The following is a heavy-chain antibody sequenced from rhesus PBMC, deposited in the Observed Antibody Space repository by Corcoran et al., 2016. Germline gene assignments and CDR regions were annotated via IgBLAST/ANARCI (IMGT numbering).Heavy chain of an antibody. CDR2: FYGRLGST. CDR3: ARLVITTLDY. J-gene: IGHJ4*01. V-gene: IGHV4-76*01. Sequence: QVQLQESGPGVVKPSETLSLTCAVSGYSISSGYDWSWIRQPPGKGLEWSGYFYGRLGSTNYNPSLNNRVTISKDTSKNQFSLKLSSVTAADTAVYYCARLVITTLDYWGQGVLVTVSS. D-gene: IGHD3-16*01. CDR1: GYSISSGYD.